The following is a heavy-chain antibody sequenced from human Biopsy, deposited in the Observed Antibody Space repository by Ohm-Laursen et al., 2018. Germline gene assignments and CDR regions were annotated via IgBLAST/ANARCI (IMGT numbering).Heavy chain of an antibody. CDR1: GGSFTGHY. CDR2: ISHTGYT. D-gene: IGHD4-23*01. Sequence: TLSLTCTVSGGSFTGHYWTWIRQPPGKGLEWIGHISHTGYTSYKSSLKSRVTISLDTSRKHFSLRLASLASADTAVYYCARGSNEYGGLYFPHWGQGTLVTVSS. CDR3: ARGSNEYGGLYFPH. J-gene: IGHJ1*01. V-gene: IGHV4-59*11.